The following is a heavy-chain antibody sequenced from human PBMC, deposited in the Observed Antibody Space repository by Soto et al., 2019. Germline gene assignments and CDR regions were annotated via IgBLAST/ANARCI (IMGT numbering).Heavy chain of an antibody. Sequence: EVQLVESGGGLVQPGGSLKLSCAASGFTFSGSAMHWVRQASGKGLEWVGRIRSKANSYATAYAASVKGRFTISRDDSKNTAYLQMNSLKTEDTAVYYCTRRDTAMVTRGAFDIWGQGTMVTVSS. CDR3: TRRDTAMVTRGAFDI. J-gene: IGHJ3*02. CDR1: GFTFSGSA. D-gene: IGHD5-18*01. CDR2: IRSKANSYAT. V-gene: IGHV3-73*01.